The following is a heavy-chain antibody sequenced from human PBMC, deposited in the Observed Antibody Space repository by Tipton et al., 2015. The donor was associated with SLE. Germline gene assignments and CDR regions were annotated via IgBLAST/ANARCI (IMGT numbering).Heavy chain of an antibody. CDR3: ARTITGTTGVTDAFDI. Sequence: LRLSCTVPGGSISSSSYYWGWIRQPPGKGLEWIGSINYSGSTYYNPSLKSRVTISVDTSKNQFSLKLSSVTAADTAVYYCARTITGTTGVTDAFDIWGQGTMVTVSS. V-gene: IGHV4-39*01. J-gene: IGHJ3*02. CDR1: GGSISSSSYY. D-gene: IGHD1-7*01. CDR2: INYSGST.